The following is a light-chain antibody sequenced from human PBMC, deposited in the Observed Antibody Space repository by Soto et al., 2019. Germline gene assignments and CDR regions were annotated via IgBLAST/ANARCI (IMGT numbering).Light chain of an antibody. CDR1: QSISSW. V-gene: IGKV1-5*01. Sequence: DIQMTQSPSTLSASVGDRVTITCRASQSISSWLAWYQQKPGKAPKLLIYDACSLESGVPSRFSGSGSGTEFTITVSRLEPYDFATYYCQQYNSYPYTFGQGTKLEIK. CDR2: DAC. J-gene: IGKJ2*01. CDR3: QQYNSYPYT.